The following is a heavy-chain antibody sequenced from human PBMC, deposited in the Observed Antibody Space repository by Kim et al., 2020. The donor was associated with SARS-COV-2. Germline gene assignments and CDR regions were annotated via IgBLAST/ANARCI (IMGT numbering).Heavy chain of an antibody. Sequence: TYYNPSLKSRVTISVDTSKNQFSLKLSSVTAADTAVYYCARGVDGNAFDIWGQGTMVTVSS. D-gene: IGHD6-19*01. CDR2: T. J-gene: IGHJ3*02. V-gene: IGHV4-31*02. CDR3: ARGVDGNAFDI.